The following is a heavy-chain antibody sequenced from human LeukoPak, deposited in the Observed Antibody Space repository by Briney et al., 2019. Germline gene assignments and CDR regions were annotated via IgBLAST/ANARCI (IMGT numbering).Heavy chain of an antibody. CDR1: DGSINSYY. V-gene: IGHV4-59*01. D-gene: IGHD1-26*01. CDR2: IYYNGNT. J-gene: IGHJ6*02. Sequence: PSETLSLTCSVSDGSINSYYWNWIRRPPGKGLEWIGYIYYNGNTNYSPSLKSRVTISVDTSKNLFSLKVSSVTAADTAVYYCARGRSNYYGMDVWGQGTTVTVSS. CDR3: ARGRSNYYGMDV.